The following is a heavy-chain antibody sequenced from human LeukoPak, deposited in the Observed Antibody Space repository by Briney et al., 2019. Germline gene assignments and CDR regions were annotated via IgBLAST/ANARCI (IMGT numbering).Heavy chain of an antibody. J-gene: IGHJ4*02. CDR1: GFTFTYAS. CDR3: ARLLPIDY. V-gene: IGHV3-15*01. CDR2: IKSKIDGGTT. D-gene: IGHD2-15*01. Sequence: GGSLRLSCTASGFTFTYASIKWVRQAPGGGREWVGRIKSKIDGGTTEYAAPVTGRFTISRDDSKNTVYLQMDSLKTEDTAVYFCARLLPIDYWGQGTLVTVSP.